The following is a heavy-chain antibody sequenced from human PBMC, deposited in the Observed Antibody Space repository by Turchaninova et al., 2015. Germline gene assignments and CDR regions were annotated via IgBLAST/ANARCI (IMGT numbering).Heavy chain of an antibody. D-gene: IGHD3-10*01. Sequence: QVQLHQWGAGLLKPSETLSLTCAVDGGSLSGHFWRWIRHPPGKGTRGIGETNKSGSTNPNPSLKSRVTIAIDTSKDQFSLKLTSVTAADTAMYYCARGRVRMDVWGKGTTVTVSS. CDR2: TNKSGST. V-gene: IGHV4-34*01. CDR3: ARGRVRMDV. J-gene: IGHJ6*04. CDR1: GGSLSGHF.